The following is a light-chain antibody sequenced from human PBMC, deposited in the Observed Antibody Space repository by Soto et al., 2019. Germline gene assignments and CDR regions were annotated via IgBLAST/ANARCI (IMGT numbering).Light chain of an antibody. CDR2: GAS. CDR1: QSVTTY. V-gene: IGKV3-20*01. CDR3: QQYGSSGT. J-gene: IGKJ1*01. Sequence: VLTQSPAYLSLSPGERVTLSCRASQSVTTYLAWYQQKPGQAPRLLIYGASNRATGIPDRFSGSGSGTDFTLTISRLEPEDFAVYYCQQYGSSGTFGQGTKGDIK.